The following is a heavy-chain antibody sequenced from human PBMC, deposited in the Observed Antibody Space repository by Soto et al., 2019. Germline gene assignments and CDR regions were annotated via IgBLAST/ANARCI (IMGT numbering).Heavy chain of an antibody. CDR3: ASENTALHSYYYYNGMDV. D-gene: IGHD4-17*01. Sequence: QVQLVQSGAEVKKPGASVKVSCKASGYTFTSYGISWVRQAPGQGLEWMGWISAYNGNTNYAQKLQGRVTMTTDTASTTAYRGLGSRRSDDTAVYYWASENTALHSYYYYNGMDVRAKGPTVTVS. J-gene: IGHJ6*04. V-gene: IGHV1-18*01. CDR2: ISAYNGNT. CDR1: GYTFTSYG.